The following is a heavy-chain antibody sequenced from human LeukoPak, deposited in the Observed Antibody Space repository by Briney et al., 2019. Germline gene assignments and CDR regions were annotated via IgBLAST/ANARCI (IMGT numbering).Heavy chain of an antibody. V-gene: IGHV3-48*04. Sequence: GGSLRLSCAASGFTFSSYSMNWVRQAPGKGLEWVSYISSSSSTIYYADSVKGRFTISRDNAKNSLYLQMNSLRAEDTAVYYCARGIEYYDILTGYHKGGFDYWGQGTLVTVSS. CDR1: GFTFSSYS. J-gene: IGHJ4*02. CDR3: ARGIEYYDILTGYHKGGFDY. D-gene: IGHD3-9*01. CDR2: ISSSSSTI.